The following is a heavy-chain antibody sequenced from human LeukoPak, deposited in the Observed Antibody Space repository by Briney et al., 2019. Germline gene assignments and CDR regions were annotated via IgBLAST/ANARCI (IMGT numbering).Heavy chain of an antibody. J-gene: IGHJ5*02. CDR2: IYHSGRT. Sequence: SETLSLTCAVSGGSISSPNWWTWVRQPPGKGLEWIGEIYHSGRTNSNPSLESRVIMSVDKSKSQFSLKLTSVTAADTAVYYCARVGHNWFDPWGQGTLVTVSS. CDR1: GGSISSPNW. CDR3: ARVGHNWFDP. D-gene: IGHD1-26*01. V-gene: IGHV4-4*02.